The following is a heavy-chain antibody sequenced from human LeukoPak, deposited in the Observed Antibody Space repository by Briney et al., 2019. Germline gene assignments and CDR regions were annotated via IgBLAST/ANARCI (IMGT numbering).Heavy chain of an antibody. Sequence: ASVKVSCKASGYTFSGHYIHWVRQAPGQGLEWMGWINPNIGGTDYVQKFRGRVTMTRDTSISTAYMELSSLRSDDTAVYYCARVLGPYGDYFDYWGQGTLVTVSS. CDR1: GYTFSGHY. J-gene: IGHJ4*02. CDR3: ARVLGPYGDYFDY. V-gene: IGHV1-2*02. D-gene: IGHD4-17*01. CDR2: INPNIGGT.